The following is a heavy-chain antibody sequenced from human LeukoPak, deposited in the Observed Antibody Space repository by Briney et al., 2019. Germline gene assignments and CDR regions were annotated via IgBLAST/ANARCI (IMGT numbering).Heavy chain of an antibody. J-gene: IGHJ4*02. CDR2: IYPGDSDT. Sequence: GEPLKISCQGSGYSFTSYWIGWVRQLPGKGLEWMGVIYPGDSDTRYSTSFQAQVTISANKASITTYLQWSSLKAADTAMYYCARLDGSGIYGGDFWGQGTLVTVSS. V-gene: IGHV5-51*01. CDR1: GYSFTSYW. D-gene: IGHD3-10*01. CDR3: ARLDGSGIYGGDF.